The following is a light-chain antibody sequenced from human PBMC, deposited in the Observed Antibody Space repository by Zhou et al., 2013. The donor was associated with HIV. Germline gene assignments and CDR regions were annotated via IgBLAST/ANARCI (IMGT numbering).Light chain of an antibody. CDR1: QDISNY. Sequence: DIEMTQSPSSLSASVGDRVSITCQASQDISNYLNWYQQTPGKAPKLLIYDASTLETGVPSRFSGGGSGTDFSFTITNLQPEDIGTYYCQQHEDFPLTFGGGTKVEIK. J-gene: IGKJ4*01. CDR2: DAS. CDR3: QQHEDFPLT. V-gene: IGKV1-33*01.